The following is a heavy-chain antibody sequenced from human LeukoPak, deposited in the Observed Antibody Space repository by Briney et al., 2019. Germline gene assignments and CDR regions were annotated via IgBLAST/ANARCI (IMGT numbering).Heavy chain of an antibody. CDR2: IYTSGST. V-gene: IGHV4-4*07. CDR3: AIRFGRLEAGGTPFDS. D-gene: IGHD6-13*01. J-gene: IGHJ4*02. CDR1: GGSISSYY. Sequence: SETLSLTCTVSGGSISSYYWSWIRQPAGKGLEWIGRIYTSGSTNYNPSLKSRVTMSVDTSKNQFSLKLTSVTAADMALYYCAIRFGRLEAGGTPFDSWGQGTLVTVS.